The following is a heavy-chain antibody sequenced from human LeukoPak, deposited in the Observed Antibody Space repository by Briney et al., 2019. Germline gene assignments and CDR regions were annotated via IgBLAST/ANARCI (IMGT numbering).Heavy chain of an antibody. CDR2: ISDSSHAI. V-gene: IGHV3-48*02. Sequence: GGSLRLSCAASGFTFSSYSMIWVRQAPGKGLEWVSYISDSSHAIYHADSVKGRFTISRDNAKDSLYLQMNSLRDEDTAVYYCAKDSVDWGQGTLVTVSS. CDR3: AKDSVD. J-gene: IGHJ4*02. CDR1: GFTFSSYS.